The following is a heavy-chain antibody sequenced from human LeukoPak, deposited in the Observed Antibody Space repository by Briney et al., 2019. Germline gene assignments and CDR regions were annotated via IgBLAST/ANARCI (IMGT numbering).Heavy chain of an antibody. D-gene: IGHD3-10*01. CDR2: INHSGST. J-gene: IGHJ4*02. CDR3: ARSMVRGVRY. CDR1: GGSFSGYY. V-gene: IGHV4-34*01. Sequence: SETLSLTCAVCGGSFSGYYWSWIRQPPGKGLEWIGEINHSGSTNYNPSLKSRVTISVDTSKNQFSLKLSSVTAADTAVYYCARSMVRGVRYWGQGTLVTVSS.